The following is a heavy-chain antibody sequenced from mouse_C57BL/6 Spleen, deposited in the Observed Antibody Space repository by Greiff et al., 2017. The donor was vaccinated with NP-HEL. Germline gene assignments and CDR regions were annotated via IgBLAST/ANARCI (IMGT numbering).Heavy chain of an antibody. J-gene: IGHJ4*01. CDR3: VRPYSNYDYYAMDY. Sequence: EVQGVESGGGLVQPKGSLKLSCAASGFTFNTYAMHWVRQAPGKGLEWVARIRSKSSNYATYYAGSVKDRFTISRDDSQSMLYLQMNNLKTEDTAMYYCVRPYSNYDYYAMDYWGQGTSVTVSS. CDR2: IRSKSSNYAT. V-gene: IGHV10-3*01. D-gene: IGHD2-5*01. CDR1: GFTFNTYA.